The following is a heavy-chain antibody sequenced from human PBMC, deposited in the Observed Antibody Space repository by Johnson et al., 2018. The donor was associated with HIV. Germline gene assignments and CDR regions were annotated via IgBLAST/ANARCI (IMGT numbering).Heavy chain of an antibody. V-gene: IGHV3-30*04. J-gene: IGHJ3*02. Sequence: VQLVESGGGVVQPGRSLRLSCAASGFTFSSYAMHWVRQAPGKGLEWVAVISYDGSNKYYPDSVKGRFTISRDNSKNTLYLQMNSLRADDTAVYYCAKDWDVVVTADDAFDIWGQGTMVTVSS. CDR1: GFTFSSYA. D-gene: IGHD2-21*02. CDR3: AKDWDVVVTADDAFDI. CDR2: ISYDGSNK.